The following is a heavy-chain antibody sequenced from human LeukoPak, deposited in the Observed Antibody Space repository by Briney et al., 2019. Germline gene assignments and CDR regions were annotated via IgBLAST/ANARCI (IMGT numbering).Heavy chain of an antibody. J-gene: IGHJ4*02. CDR2: IYSGGTT. Sequence: PGGSLRLSCAASGFTVNSNYMSWVRQAPGKGLEWVSVIYSGGTTYYADSVKGRFTISRDGSGNTLYLQINSLRAEDTAVYFCARQIPLAGTFYFDNWGQGTLVTVSS. D-gene: IGHD6-19*01. V-gene: IGHV3-53*01. CDR1: GFTVNSNY. CDR3: ARQIPLAGTFYFDN.